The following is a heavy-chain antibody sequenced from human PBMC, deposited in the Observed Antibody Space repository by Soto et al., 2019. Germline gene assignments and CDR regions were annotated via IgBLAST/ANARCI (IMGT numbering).Heavy chain of an antibody. CDR3: ASRPRGSVAGTLGS. CDR2: INSDGAT. J-gene: IGHJ5*01. D-gene: IGHD6-19*01. V-gene: IGHV3-23*01. Sequence: GGSLRLSWAASGFTFSDYAMSWVRQAPGKGLEWVSVINSDGATDYADSVQGRFSISRDNSKSTLYLQMNSLSFEDTATSSCASRPRGSVAGTLGSWGQGSLVTVSS. CDR1: GFTFSDYA.